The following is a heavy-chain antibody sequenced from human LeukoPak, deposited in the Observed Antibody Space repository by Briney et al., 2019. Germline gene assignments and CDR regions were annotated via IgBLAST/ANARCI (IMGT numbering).Heavy chain of an antibody. J-gene: IGHJ4*02. CDR1: GFTFRSYW. CDR3: ARDADVVFPYYYGSGRDFDY. Sequence: PGGSLTLSCAASGFTFRSYWMHWGRPAPGKGLVGVSRINRDGSSTSYADYVTGRFTISRDNAKNTLYLQMNSLRAEDTAVYYCARDADVVFPYYYGSGRDFDYWGQGTLVTVSS. CDR2: INRDGSST. D-gene: IGHD3-10*01. V-gene: IGHV3-74*01.